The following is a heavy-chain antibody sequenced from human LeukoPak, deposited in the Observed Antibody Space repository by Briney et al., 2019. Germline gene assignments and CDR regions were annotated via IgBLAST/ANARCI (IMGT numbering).Heavy chain of an antibody. V-gene: IGHV3-23*01. J-gene: IGHJ4*02. Sequence: GGSLRLSCVASGFTFSSYAMSWVRQAPGKGLEWVSGISGSGGSTYYADSVKGRFTISRDNSKNTLFLQMNSLRAEDTAVYYCAKETYSSGWYPYFDYWGQGTLVTVSS. CDR1: GFTFSSYA. D-gene: IGHD6-19*01. CDR3: AKETYSSGWYPYFDY. CDR2: ISGSGGST.